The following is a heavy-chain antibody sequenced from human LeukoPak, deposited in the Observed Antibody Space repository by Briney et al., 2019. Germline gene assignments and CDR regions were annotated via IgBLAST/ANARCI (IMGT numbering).Heavy chain of an antibody. CDR1: GGTFSSYA. Sequence: ASVKVSCKASGGTFSSYATSWVRQAPGQGLEWMGGIIPIFGTANYAQKFQGRVTITADESTSTAYMELSSLRSEDTAVYYCAREALTIFGVVIDYWGQGTLVTVSS. J-gene: IGHJ4*02. V-gene: IGHV1-69*13. D-gene: IGHD3-3*01. CDR3: AREALTIFGVVIDY. CDR2: IIPIFGTA.